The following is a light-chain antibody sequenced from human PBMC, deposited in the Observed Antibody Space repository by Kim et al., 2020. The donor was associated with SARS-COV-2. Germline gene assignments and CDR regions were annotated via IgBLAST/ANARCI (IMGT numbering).Light chain of an antibody. CDR1: QTIDSS. V-gene: IGKV3-15*01. CDR2: DTS. J-gene: IGKJ1*01. Sequence: SPGERVALSCRASQTIDSSLAWYQRKPGQAPRLLIYDTSTRAYGIPARFSGSRSGTEFTLTISSLQAEDFAVYYCHQYNNWPSWTFGQGTKVDIK. CDR3: HQYNNWPSWT.